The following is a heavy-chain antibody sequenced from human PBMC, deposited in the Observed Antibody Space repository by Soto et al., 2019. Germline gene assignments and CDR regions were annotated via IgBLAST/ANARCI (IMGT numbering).Heavy chain of an antibody. D-gene: IGHD3-22*01. CDR2: INHSGRV. CDR1: GGSFSGHS. V-gene: IGHV4-34*01. CDR3: STRAYDTNGYYRFDP. Sequence: SETLSLTCAVYGGSFSGHSWTWIRQSPGKGLEWIGDINHSGRVNYSPSPKSRVTISLDTSKNQFPLTLSAVTAADTAMYYCSTRAYDTNGYYRFDPWGQGTLGTVSS. J-gene: IGHJ5*01.